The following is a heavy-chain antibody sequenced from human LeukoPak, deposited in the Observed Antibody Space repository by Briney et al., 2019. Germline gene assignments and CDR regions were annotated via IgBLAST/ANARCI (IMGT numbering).Heavy chain of an antibody. J-gene: IGHJ4*02. CDR2: INPSGGST. CDR1: GYTFTSYY. CDR3: AIITYGGDFDY. V-gene: IGHV1-46*01. D-gene: IGHD3-22*01. Sequence: ASVKVSCKASGYTFTSYYMHWVRQAPGQGLEWMGIINPSGGSTSYAQKFQGRVTMTRDMSTSTVYMELSSLRSDDTAVYYCAIITYGGDFDYWGQGTLVTVSS.